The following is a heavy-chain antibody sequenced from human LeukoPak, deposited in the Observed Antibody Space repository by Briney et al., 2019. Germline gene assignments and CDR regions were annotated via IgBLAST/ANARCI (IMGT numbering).Heavy chain of an antibody. CDR1: GYTFTSYG. V-gene: IGHV1-18*01. D-gene: IGHD3-3*01. CDR2: ISAYNGNT. J-gene: IGHJ3*02. Sequence: ASVKVSCKASGYTFTSYGISWVRQAPGQGLEWMGWISAYNGNTNYAQKLQGRVTMTTDTSTSTAYMELRSLRSDDTCVYYCVXXXXWSGSYAFDIWGQGTMVTVSS. CDR3: VXXXXWSGSYAFDI.